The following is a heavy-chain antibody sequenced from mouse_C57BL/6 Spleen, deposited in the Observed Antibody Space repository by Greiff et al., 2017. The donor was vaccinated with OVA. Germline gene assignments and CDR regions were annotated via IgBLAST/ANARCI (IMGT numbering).Heavy chain of an antibody. V-gene: IGHV14-4*01. J-gene: IGHJ4*01. CDR3: AYYSNYGYAMDY. CDR2: IDPENGDT. Sequence: EVQGVESGAELVRPGASVKLSCTASGFNIKDDYMHWVKQRPEQGLEWIGWIDPENGDTEYASKFQGKATITADTSSNTAYLQLSSLTSEDTAVYYCAYYSNYGYAMDYWGQGTSVTVSS. D-gene: IGHD2-5*01. CDR1: GFNIKDDY.